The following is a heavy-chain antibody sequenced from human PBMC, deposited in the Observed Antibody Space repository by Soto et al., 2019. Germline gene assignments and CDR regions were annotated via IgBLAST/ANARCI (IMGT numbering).Heavy chain of an antibody. Sequence: GGSLRLSCAASGFTFSSYAMSWVRQAPGKGLEWVSAISGSGGSTYYADSVKGRFTISRDNSKNTLYLQMNSLRAEDTAVYYCAKFEKRITIFGVFDYWGQGTLVTVSS. CDR2: ISGSGGST. CDR3: AKFEKRITIFGVFDY. J-gene: IGHJ4*02. CDR1: GFTFSSYA. D-gene: IGHD3-3*01. V-gene: IGHV3-23*01.